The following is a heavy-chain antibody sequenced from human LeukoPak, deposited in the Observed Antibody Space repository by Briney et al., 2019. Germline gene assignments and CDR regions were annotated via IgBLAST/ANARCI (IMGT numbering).Heavy chain of an antibody. Sequence: PSETLPLTCTVSGGSISSSGYYWDWIRQPPGKGLEWIGSVYYSGNTYYKSSLESRVTISVDTSNNRFSLKLNSVTAANTGTYYCARTSGRGSVDPGTSGYVDSWGQGSLVTVSS. D-gene: IGHD3-22*01. CDR1: GGSISSSGYY. J-gene: IGHJ4*02. CDR2: VYYSGNT. CDR3: ARTSGRGSVDPGTSGYVDS. V-gene: IGHV4-39*01.